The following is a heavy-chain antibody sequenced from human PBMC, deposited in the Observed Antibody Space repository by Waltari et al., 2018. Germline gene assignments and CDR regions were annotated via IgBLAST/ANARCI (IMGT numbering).Heavy chain of an antibody. CDR3: ARATVTTVTIYYYYYMDV. CDR2: IYTSGST. D-gene: IGHD4-17*01. CDR1: GGPFSGSS. Sequence: QVQLQQWGAGLLKPSETLSLPCAVYGGPFSGSSWSGIRQPAGKGLEWIGRIYTSGSTNYNPSLKSRVTMSVDTSKNQFSLKLSSVTAADTAVYYCARATVTTVTIYYYYYMDVWGKGTTVTVSS. V-gene: IGHV4-59*10. J-gene: IGHJ6*03.